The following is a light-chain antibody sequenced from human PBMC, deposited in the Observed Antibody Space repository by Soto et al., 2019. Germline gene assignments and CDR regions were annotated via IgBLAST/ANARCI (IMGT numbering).Light chain of an antibody. V-gene: IGLV2-8*01. CDR3: SSYAGRDIWV. CDR1: SVDINY. J-gene: IGLJ3*02. Sequence: QSVLTQPPSASGSRGQSVNISCTGTSVDINYVSWFQQHPGKAPKLIICEVTKRPSGVPDRFSGSKSGNTASLTVSGLQDDDEADYYCSSYAGRDIWVFGGRTKLTVL. CDR2: EVT.